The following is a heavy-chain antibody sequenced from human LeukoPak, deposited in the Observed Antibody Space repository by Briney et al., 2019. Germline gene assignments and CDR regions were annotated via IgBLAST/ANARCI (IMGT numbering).Heavy chain of an antibody. Sequence: GGSLRLSCEASGFTFSSYAMSWVRQAPGKGLEWVSSISDSGGNMYYADSVKGRFTISRDSSKNTLYLQMNSLRAEDTAVYYCARGGEMATLYHFAYWGQGTLVTVSS. V-gene: IGHV3-23*01. CDR2: ISDSGGNM. D-gene: IGHD5-24*01. J-gene: IGHJ4*02. CDR3: ARGGEMATLYHFAY. CDR1: GFTFSSYA.